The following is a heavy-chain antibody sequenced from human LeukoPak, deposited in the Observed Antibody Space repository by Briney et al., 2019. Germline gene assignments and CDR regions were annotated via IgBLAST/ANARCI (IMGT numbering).Heavy chain of an antibody. CDR1: GGSISSSSYY. CDR2: IFITGTT. J-gene: IGHJ5*02. V-gene: IGHV4-61*02. CDR3: ARDIKTGTTSRRYDL. Sequence: SQTLSLTCTVSGGSISSSSYYWSWIRQPAGKGLEWIGRIFITGTTNYNRSLNSRVTISIQTSKNQFSLKLSSVTAADTAVYYCARDIKTGTTSRRYDLWGQGTLVTVSS. D-gene: IGHD1-7*01.